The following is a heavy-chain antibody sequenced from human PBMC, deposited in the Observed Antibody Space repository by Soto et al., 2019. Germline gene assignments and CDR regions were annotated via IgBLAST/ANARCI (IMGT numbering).Heavy chain of an antibody. CDR3: ARERPDGARLDP. D-gene: IGHD6-6*01. J-gene: IGHJ5*02. Sequence: QVQLQESGPGLVKPSQTLSLTCTVSGGSISSDDYYWSWIRQPPGKGLEWIGYIYHSGSTYYNPSLKSRVTIPVDTSKNQFSLKLSSVTAAATAVYYCARERPDGARLDPWGQGTLVTVSS. CDR2: IYHSGST. V-gene: IGHV4-30-4*01. CDR1: GGSISSDDYY.